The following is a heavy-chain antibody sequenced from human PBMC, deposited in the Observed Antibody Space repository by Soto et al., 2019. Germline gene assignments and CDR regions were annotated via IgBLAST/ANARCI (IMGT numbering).Heavy chain of an antibody. Sequence: PGGSLRLSCAASGFTFSSYAMHWVRQAPGKGLEWVAVISYDGSNKYYADSVKGRFTISRDNSKNTLYLQMNSLRAEDMAVYYCAIKWVTSSGSSPGRTWGQGTLVTVSS. CDR2: ISYDGSNK. V-gene: IGHV3-30-3*01. CDR1: GFTFSSYA. D-gene: IGHD1-26*01. CDR3: AIKWVTSSGSSPGRT. J-gene: IGHJ5*02.